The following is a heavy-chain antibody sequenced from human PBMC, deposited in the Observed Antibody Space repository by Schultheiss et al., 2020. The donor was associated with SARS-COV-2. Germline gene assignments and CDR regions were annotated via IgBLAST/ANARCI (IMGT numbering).Heavy chain of an antibody. V-gene: IGHV4-34*01. Sequence: SETLSLTCAVYGGSFSGYYWSWIRQPPGKGLEWIGEINHSGTTNYNPSLKSRVTISVDTSKNQLSLKLSSVTAADTAVYYCACYSSSWYNYWGQGTLVTVSS. D-gene: IGHD6-13*01. CDR2: INHSGTT. CDR3: ACYSSSWYNY. CDR1: GGSFSGYY. J-gene: IGHJ4*02.